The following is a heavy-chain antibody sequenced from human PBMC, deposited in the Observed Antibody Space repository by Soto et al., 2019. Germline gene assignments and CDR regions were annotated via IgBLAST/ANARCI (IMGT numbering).Heavy chain of an antibody. V-gene: IGHV3-23*01. CDR1: GFTFSSYA. Sequence: EVQLLESGGGLVQPGGSLRLSCAASGFTFSSYAMSWVRQAPGKGLEWVSAISGSGGSTYYADSVKGRFTISRDNSKNTLYLQMNSLRAEDTAVYYCAKGGVIPAAGTDAFDIWGQGTMVTVSS. J-gene: IGHJ3*02. CDR2: ISGSGGST. CDR3: AKGGVIPAAGTDAFDI. D-gene: IGHD6-13*01.